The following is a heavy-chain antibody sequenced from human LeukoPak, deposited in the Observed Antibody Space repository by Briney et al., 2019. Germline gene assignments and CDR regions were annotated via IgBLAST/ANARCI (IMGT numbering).Heavy chain of an antibody. D-gene: IGHD2/OR15-2a*01. J-gene: IGHJ3*02. CDR2: ISSSINYI. V-gene: IGHV3-21*01. CDR1: GFSFSSYS. Sequence: GGSLRLSCAASGFSFSSYSMKWVRQAPGKGLEWVSSISSSINYIYYADSVKGRFTISRDNAKNSLYLQMNSLRAEDTAVYSCARVSILIVPYYAFDIWGQGTMVTVSS. CDR3: ARVSILIVPYYAFDI.